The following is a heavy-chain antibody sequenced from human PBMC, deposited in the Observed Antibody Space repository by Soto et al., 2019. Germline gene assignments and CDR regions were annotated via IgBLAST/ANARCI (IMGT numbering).Heavy chain of an antibody. CDR2: IISGGSRV. CDR1: GFMFSHDR. CDR3: ARERTSKGGLDV. Sequence: PGGSLRLSCAASGFMFSHDRMNRVRQGPGKGLEWIARIISGGSRVTYADSVEGRFTITRDNAKNMLFLEMHSLTVEDTAVYYCARERTSKGGLDVWGQGTTVTVSS. V-gene: IGHV3-74*01. J-gene: IGHJ6*02.